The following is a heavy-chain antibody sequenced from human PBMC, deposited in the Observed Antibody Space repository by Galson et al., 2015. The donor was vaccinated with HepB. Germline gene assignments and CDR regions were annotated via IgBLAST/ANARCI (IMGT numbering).Heavy chain of an antibody. Sequence: SLRLSCAASGFTFSNCAMSWVRQAPGMGLEWVSTISNNGASIYYADSVKGRFTISRDNSKNTLYLQMNSLRPEDTARYYCSRDRTGNGYCLDYWGQGTLVTVSS. CDR1: GFTFSNCA. V-gene: IGHV3-23*01. CDR3: SRDRTGNGYCLDY. CDR2: ISNNGASI. J-gene: IGHJ4*02. D-gene: IGHD3-22*01.